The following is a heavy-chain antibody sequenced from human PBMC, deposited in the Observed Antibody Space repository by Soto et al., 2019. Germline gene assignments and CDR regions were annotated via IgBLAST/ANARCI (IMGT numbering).Heavy chain of an antibody. J-gene: IGHJ3*02. V-gene: IGHV3-30-3*01. CDR1: GFTFSSYA. CDR3: AREGIVGAASAFDI. Sequence: GGSLRLSCAASGFTFSSYAMHWVRQAPGKGLEWVAVISYDGSNKYYADSVKGRFTISRDNSKNTLYLQMNSLRAEDTAVYYCAREGIVGAASAFDIWGQGTMVTVSS. CDR2: ISYDGSNK. D-gene: IGHD1-26*01.